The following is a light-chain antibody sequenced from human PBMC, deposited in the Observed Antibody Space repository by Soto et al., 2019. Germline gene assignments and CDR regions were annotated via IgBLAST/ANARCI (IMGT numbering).Light chain of an antibody. V-gene: IGLV1-47*01. J-gene: IGLJ2*01. CDR1: SSNIGKNY. Sequence: QAVVTQPPSVSGTPGQSVTISCSGSSSNIGKNYVCWYQHLPGTAPKLLIYKNYQRPSGVPDRFSGSKSGTSASLAIRGLRSEDEGDYYCASWDGGRTGFFGGGTKLTVL. CDR2: KNY. CDR3: ASWDGGRTGF.